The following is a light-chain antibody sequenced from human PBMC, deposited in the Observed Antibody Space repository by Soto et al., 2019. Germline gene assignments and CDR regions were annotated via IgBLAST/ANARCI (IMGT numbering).Light chain of an antibody. Sequence: EIVLTQSPGTLSLSPGERATLSCRASQSVTRNYLAWYQQKPGQAPRLLIYGASSRATGIPDRFSGSGSGTDFSLTISGLEPEDSAVYYCQQYGNSPWITFGQGTRLEIK. J-gene: IGKJ5*01. CDR3: QQYGNSPWIT. CDR2: GAS. CDR1: QSVTRNY. V-gene: IGKV3-20*01.